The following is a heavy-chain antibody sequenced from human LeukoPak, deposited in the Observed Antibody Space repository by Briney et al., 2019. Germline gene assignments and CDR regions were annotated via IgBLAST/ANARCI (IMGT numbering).Heavy chain of an antibody. V-gene: IGHV1-8*01. Sequence: GASVKVSCKASGYSFTSYDINWVRQATGQGLEWMGWMNPNSGNTGSAQKFQGRVTMTRNTSISTAYMELSNLRSEDTAVYYCGRRVAAGGTCMGYWGQGTLVTVSS. J-gene: IGHJ4*02. CDR2: MNPNSGNT. D-gene: IGHD6-13*01. CDR3: GRRVAAGGTCMGY. CDR1: GYSFTSYD.